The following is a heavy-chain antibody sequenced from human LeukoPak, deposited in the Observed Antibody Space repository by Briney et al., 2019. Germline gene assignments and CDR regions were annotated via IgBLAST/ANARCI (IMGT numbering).Heavy chain of an antibody. J-gene: IGHJ5*02. V-gene: IGHV3-23*01. Sequence: PGGSLRLSCAASGFTFQIYAMSWVRLAPGKGLRCVASMCGTAGCTFYTDSVKGRFTISRDNSKDTLYLQMNDLRADDTAIYYCARDRPNYHEANGHYYNRDGDHWGQGTLVTVSS. D-gene: IGHD1-14*01. CDR2: MCGTAGCT. CDR1: GFTFQIYA. CDR3: ARDRPNYHEANGHYYNRDGDH.